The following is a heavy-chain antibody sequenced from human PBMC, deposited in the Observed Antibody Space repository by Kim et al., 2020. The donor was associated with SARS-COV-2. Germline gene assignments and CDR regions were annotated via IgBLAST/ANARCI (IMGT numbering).Heavy chain of an antibody. CDR2: INAGNGNT. Sequence: ASVKVSCKASGYTFTSYAMHWVRQAPGQRLEWMGWINAGNGNTKYSQKFQGRVTITRDTSASTAYMELSSLRSEDTAVYYCARDQHYDFWSGFFFSDWGQGTQVTVSS. CDR1: GYTFTSYA. CDR3: ARDQHYDFWSGFFFSD. J-gene: IGHJ4*02. V-gene: IGHV1-3*01. D-gene: IGHD3-3*01.